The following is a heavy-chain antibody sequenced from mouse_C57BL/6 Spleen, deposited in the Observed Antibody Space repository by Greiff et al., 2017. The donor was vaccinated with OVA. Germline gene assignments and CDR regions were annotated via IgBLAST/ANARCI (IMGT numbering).Heavy chain of an antibody. J-gene: IGHJ1*03. CDR1: GYTFTSYW. V-gene: IGHV1-7*01. D-gene: IGHD2-1*01. CDR2: INPSSGYT. CDR3: ARADGNYVNFDV. Sequence: VQLQQSGAELAKPGASVKLSCKASGYTFTSYWMHWVQQRPGQGLEWIGYINPSSGYTKYNQKCKDKATLTADKSTSTAYMQLSSLTYADSAVYYCARADGNYVNFDVWGTGTTVTVSS.